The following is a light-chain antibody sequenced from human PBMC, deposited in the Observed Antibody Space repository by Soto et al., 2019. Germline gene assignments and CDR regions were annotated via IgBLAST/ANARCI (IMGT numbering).Light chain of an antibody. J-gene: IGKJ4*01. Sequence: EIVMTQSPATLSVSPGEGATLSCRASQSISGNLAWYQLKPGQAPRLLIYGASTRATGIAARFSGSGSGTEFTLTISSLQSEDFAVYYCQQYNNWPLLTFGGGTKVEIK. CDR3: QQYNNWPLLT. CDR1: QSISGN. CDR2: GAS. V-gene: IGKV3-15*01.